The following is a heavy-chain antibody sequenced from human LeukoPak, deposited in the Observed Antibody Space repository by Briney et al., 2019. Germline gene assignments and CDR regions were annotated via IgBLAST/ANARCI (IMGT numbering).Heavy chain of an antibody. V-gene: IGHV1-18*01. CDR1: GYTFTSYG. CDR2: ISAYNGNT. CDR3: ARDGSRDSSSWYSELGYYYYGMDV. Sequence: ASVKVSCKASGYTFTSYGISWVRQAPGQGLEWMGWISAYNGNTNYAQKLQGRVTMTTDTSTSTAYMELRSLRSDDTAVCYCARDGSRDSSSWYSELGYYYYGMDVWAKGPRSPSP. J-gene: IGHJ6*02. D-gene: IGHD6-13*01.